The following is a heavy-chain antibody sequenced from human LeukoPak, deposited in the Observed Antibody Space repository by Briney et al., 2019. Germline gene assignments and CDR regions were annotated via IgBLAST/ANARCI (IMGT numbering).Heavy chain of an antibody. CDR1: GFTFGSYW. Sequence: GGSLRLSCAASGFTFGSYWMSWVRQAPGKGLEWVANIKQDGSEKYYVDSVKGRFTISRDNAKNSLYLQMNSLRAEDTAVYYCARGPIAARPWYYFDYWGQGTLVTVSS. CDR3: ARGPIAARPWYYFDY. D-gene: IGHD6-6*01. V-gene: IGHV3-7*01. J-gene: IGHJ4*02. CDR2: IKQDGSEK.